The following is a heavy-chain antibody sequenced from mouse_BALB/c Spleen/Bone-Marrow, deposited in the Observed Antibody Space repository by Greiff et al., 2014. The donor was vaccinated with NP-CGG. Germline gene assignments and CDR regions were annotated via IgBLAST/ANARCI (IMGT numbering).Heavy chain of an antibody. J-gene: IGHJ1*01. Sequence: EVKLVESGGGLVQPGGSLRLSCATSGFTFTDYYMSWVRQPPGKALEWLGLIRNKASGYTTDYSASVKGRFTISRDNSQSILYLQMNTLRAEDSATYYCAREYGYFDVWGAGTTVTVSS. CDR2: IRNKASGYTT. CDR1: GFTFTDYY. D-gene: IGHD1-1*02. CDR3: AREYGYFDV. V-gene: IGHV7-3*02.